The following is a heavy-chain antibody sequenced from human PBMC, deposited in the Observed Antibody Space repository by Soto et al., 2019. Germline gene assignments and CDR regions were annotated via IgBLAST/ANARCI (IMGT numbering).Heavy chain of an antibody. J-gene: IGHJ6*02. CDR2: IYTSGST. V-gene: IGHV4-4*07. D-gene: IGHD3-10*01. Sequence: SETLSLTCTVSGGSISSYYWSWIRQPAGKGLEWIGRIYTSGSTNYNPSLKSRVTMSVDTSKNQFSLKLSSVTAADTAVYYCARDGAMVRGVIIYYYYYGMDVWGQRTTVTVSS. CDR1: GGSISSYY. CDR3: ARDGAMVRGVIIYYYYYGMDV.